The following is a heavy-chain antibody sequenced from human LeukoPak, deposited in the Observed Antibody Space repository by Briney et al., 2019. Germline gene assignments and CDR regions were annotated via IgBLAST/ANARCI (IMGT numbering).Heavy chain of an antibody. J-gene: IGHJ3*02. CDR1: GGSISSYY. CDR2: IYYSGST. Sequence: SETLSLTCTVSGGSISSYYWSWIRQPPGKGLEWVGYIYYSGSTNYNPSLKSRVTISVDTSKNQFSLKLSSVTAADTAVYYCARHAHYGAFAFDIWGQGTMVTVSS. CDR3: ARHAHYGAFAFDI. V-gene: IGHV4-59*08. D-gene: IGHD4-17*01.